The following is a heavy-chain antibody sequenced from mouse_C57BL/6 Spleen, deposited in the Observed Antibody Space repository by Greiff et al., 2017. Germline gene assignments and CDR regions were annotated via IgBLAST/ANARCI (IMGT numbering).Heavy chain of an antibody. CDR1: GYTFTDYE. CDR3: TGSGYGD. J-gene: IGHJ2*01. V-gene: IGHV1-15*01. Sequence: VHLVESGAELVRPGASVTLSCKASGYTFTDYEMHWVKQTPVHGLEWIGAIDPETGGTAYNQKFKGKAILTADKSSSTAYMELRSLTSEDSAVYYCTGSGYGDWGQGTTLTVSS. D-gene: IGHD3-2*02. CDR2: IDPETGGT.